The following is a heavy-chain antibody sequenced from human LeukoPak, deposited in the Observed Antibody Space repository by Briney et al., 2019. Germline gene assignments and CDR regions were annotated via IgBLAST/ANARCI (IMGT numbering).Heavy chain of an antibody. Sequence: NRGESLKISCKGSGYSFTNYWIGWVRQMPGKGLEWMGIIYPGDSETRYSPSFQGQVTISADKSISTAYLQWSSLKASDTAMYYCARLRGRDGYNSDFDYWGQGTLVTVSS. D-gene: IGHD5-24*01. J-gene: IGHJ4*02. CDR2: IYPGDSET. V-gene: IGHV5-51*01. CDR3: ARLRGRDGYNSDFDY. CDR1: GYSFTNYW.